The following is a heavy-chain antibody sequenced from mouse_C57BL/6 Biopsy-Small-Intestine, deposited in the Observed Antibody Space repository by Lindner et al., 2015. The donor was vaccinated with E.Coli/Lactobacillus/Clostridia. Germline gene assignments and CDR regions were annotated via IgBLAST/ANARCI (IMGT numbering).Heavy chain of an antibody. D-gene: IGHD1-1*01. V-gene: IGHV1S127*01. CDR1: GYIFTSYG. J-gene: IGHJ3*01. CDR2: ISPSNGYT. CDR3: AVSVAAIPF. Sequence: SVKVSCKPSGYIFTSYGINWVRQARGQGLEWMGWISPSNGYTRYAQKFQGRVTLTTDASTSTAYMELRSLRSDDTAFYYCAVSVAAIPFWGQGTLVTVSA.